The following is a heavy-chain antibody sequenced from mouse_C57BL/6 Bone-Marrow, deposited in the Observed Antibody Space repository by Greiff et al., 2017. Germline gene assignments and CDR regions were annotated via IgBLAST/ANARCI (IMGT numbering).Heavy chain of an antibody. V-gene: IGHV5-12*01. CDR2: ISNGGGST. D-gene: IGHD1-1*02. J-gene: IGHJ1*03. CDR3: ARHPSVAKDWYFDV. CDR1: GFTFSDYY. Sequence: EVKLMESGGGLVQPGGSLKLSCAASGFTFSDYYMYWVRQTPEKRLEWVAYISNGGGSTYYPATVKGRFPISRDNAKNTLYLQRSRLKSEDTAMYYCARHPSVAKDWYFDVWGTGTTVTVSS.